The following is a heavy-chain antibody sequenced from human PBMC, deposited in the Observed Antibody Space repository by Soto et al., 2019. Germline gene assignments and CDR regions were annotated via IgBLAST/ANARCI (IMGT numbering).Heavy chain of an antibody. CDR3: TTDRAPYYYYGMDV. D-gene: IGHD1-26*01. CDR2: IKTITEGGTT. Sequence: GGSLRLSCAASGFTFNNAWMNWVRQAPGKGLEWVGRIKTITEGGTTDYAAPVKGRFSISRDDSKNTLYLQMNSLKTADTAVYYCTTDRAPYYYYGMDVWGQGTTVTVSS. V-gene: IGHV3-15*07. CDR1: GFTFNNAW. J-gene: IGHJ6*02.